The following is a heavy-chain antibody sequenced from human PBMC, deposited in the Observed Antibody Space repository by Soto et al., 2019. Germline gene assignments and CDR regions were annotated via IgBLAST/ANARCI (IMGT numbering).Heavy chain of an antibody. Sequence: GESLKISCKGSGYSFTSYWISWVRQMPGEGLEWMGRIDPSDSYTNYSPSFQGHVTISADKSISTAYLQWSSLKASDTAMYYCARRKKSSSSYYYYYGMDVWGQGTTVTVSS. CDR2: IDPSDSYT. J-gene: IGHJ6*02. V-gene: IGHV5-10-1*01. CDR3: ARRKKSSSSYYYYYGMDV. CDR1: GYSFTSYW. D-gene: IGHD6-6*01.